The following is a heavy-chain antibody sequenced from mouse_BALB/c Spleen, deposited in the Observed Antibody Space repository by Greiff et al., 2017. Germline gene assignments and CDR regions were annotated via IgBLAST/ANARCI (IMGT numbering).Heavy chain of an antibody. D-gene: IGHD4-1*01. CDR3: ARWDEGYFDV. Sequence: VQLQQSGPELVKPGASVKISCKASGYSFTGYFMNWVMQSHGKSLEWIGRINPYNGDTFYNQKFKGKATLTVNKSSSTAHMELRSLASEDSAVYYCARWDEGYFDVWGAGTTVTVSS. V-gene: IGHV1-20*02. J-gene: IGHJ1*01. CDR1: GYSFTGYF. CDR2: INPYNGDT.